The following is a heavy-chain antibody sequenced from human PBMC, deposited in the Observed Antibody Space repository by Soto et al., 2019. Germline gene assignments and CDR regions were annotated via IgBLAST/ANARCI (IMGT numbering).Heavy chain of an antibody. CDR2: IYYSGST. V-gene: IGHV4-39*01. CDR1: GGSISSSSYY. CDR3: ARQYSTMIPYYYYGMDV. D-gene: IGHD3-22*01. Sequence: SETLSLTCTVSGGSISSSSYYWGWIRQPPGKGLEWIGSIYYSGSTYYNPSLKSRVTISVDTSKNQFSLKLSSVTAADTAVYYCARQYSTMIPYYYYGMDVWGQGTTVTVSS. J-gene: IGHJ6*02.